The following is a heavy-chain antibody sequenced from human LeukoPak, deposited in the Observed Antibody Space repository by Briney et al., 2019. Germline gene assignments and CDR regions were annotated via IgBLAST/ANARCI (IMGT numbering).Heavy chain of an antibody. CDR1: GFTFSSYS. CDR2: ISSSSSYI. J-gene: IGHJ4*02. V-gene: IGHV3-21*01. Sequence: GGSLRLSCAASGFTFSSYSMNWVRQAPGKWLEWVSSISSSSSYIYYADSVKGRFTISRDNAKDSLYLQMNSLRAEDTAVYYCARGILGGHYFDYWGQGTLVTVSS. D-gene: IGHD3-10*01. CDR3: ARGILGGHYFDY.